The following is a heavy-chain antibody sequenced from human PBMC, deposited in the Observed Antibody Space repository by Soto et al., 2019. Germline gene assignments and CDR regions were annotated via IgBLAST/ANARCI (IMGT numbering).Heavy chain of an antibody. CDR1: GFTFSTYA. J-gene: IGHJ6*02. CDR3: AKGGSGNYLTYYYYYGMDV. CDR2: FSATGVST. Sequence: LRLSCAASGFTFSTYAMGWVRQAPGKGLEWVSVFSATGVSTYNADSVKGRFTISRDNSKNTVYLEMNNLRAEDTAMYYCAKGGSGNYLTYYYYYGMDVWGQGTTVTVSS. D-gene: IGHD3-22*01. V-gene: IGHV3-23*01.